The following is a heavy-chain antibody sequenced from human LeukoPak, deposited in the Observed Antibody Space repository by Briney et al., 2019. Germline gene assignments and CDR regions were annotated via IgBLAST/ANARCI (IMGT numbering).Heavy chain of an antibody. D-gene: IGHD3-10*01. CDR1: GFTFSSYS. CDR3: ARGPGKASFDY. CDR2: IFSGGST. V-gene: IGHV3-53*01. J-gene: IGHJ4*02. Sequence: GSLRLSCTASGFTFSSYSMNWVRQAPGKGLEWVSVIFSGGSTYYADSVKGRFTISRDKSNNTLYLQMNSLRAEDTAVYYCARGPGKASFDYWGQGTLVTVSS.